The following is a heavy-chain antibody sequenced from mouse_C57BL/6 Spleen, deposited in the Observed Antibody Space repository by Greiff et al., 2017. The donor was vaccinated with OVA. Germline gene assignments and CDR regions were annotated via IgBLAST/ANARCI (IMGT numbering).Heavy chain of an antibody. V-gene: IGHV14-4*01. CDR3: TTRSPFAY. Sequence: EVQLVESGAELVRPGASVKLSCTASGFNIKDDYMHWVKQRPEQGLEWIGWIDPENGDTEYASKFQGKATITADTSSNTAYLQLSSLTSEDTAVYYCTTRSPFAYWGQGTLVTVSA. J-gene: IGHJ3*01. CDR2: IDPENGDT. CDR1: GFNIKDDY.